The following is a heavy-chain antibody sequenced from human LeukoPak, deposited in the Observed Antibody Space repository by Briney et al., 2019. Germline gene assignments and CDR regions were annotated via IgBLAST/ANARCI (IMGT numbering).Heavy chain of an antibody. CDR3: ARIRDGALDAFDI. CDR2: IDWDDDK. CDR1: GFSLSTSGMR. D-gene: IGHD4-17*01. J-gene: IGHJ3*02. V-gene: IGHV2-70*04. Sequence: SGPALVKPTQTLTLTCTFSGFSLSTSGMRVSWIRHPPGKALEWLARIDWDDDKFYSTSLKTRLTISKDTSKNQVVLTMTNMDPVDTATYYCARIRDGALDAFDIWGQRTMVTVSS.